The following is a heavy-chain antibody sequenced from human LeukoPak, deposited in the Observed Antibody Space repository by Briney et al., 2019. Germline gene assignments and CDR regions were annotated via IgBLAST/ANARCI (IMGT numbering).Heavy chain of an antibody. CDR3: ARLTGWSAIDY. CDR1: GFTFSSNG. Sequence: PGRSLRLSCAASGFTFSSNGMHWVRQAPGKGLEWVAIIWYDGSKKCYADSVKGRFTISRDNSMNTLYLQMNSLRAEDTAVYYCARLTGWSAIDYWGQGTQVTVSS. J-gene: IGHJ4*02. CDR2: IWYDGSKK. D-gene: IGHD6-19*01. V-gene: IGHV3-33*01.